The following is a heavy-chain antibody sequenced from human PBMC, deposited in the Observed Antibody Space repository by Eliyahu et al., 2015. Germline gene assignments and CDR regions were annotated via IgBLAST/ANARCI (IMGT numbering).Heavy chain of an antibody. J-gene: IGHJ4*02. CDR3: ARDRYGDYIFDS. D-gene: IGHD4-17*01. Sequence: QVQLQESGPGLVKPSQTLSLTCAVYGDSISSGTYYWNWIRQHPEKGLEWIGYIYYSGSTYYNPSLKSRVTISVDPSKNQFSLKLSSVTAADTAVYYCARDRYGDYIFDSWGQGTLVTVSS. V-gene: IGHV4-31*11. CDR2: IYYSGST. CDR1: GDSISSGTYY.